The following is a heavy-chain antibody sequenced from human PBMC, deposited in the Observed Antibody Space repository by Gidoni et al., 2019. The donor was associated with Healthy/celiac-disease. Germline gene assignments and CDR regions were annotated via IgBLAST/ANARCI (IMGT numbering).Heavy chain of an antibody. J-gene: IGHJ1*01. CDR3: AKGQRRGSGYYKYFQH. CDR1: GFTFSSYA. V-gene: IGHV3-23*01. Sequence: EVQLLESGGGLVQPGGSLRLSCAASGFTFSSYAMSWVRQAPGKGLEWVSAISGSGGSTYYADSVKGRFTISRDNSKNTLYLQMNSLRAEDTAVYYCAKGQRRGSGYYKYFQHWGQGTLVTVSS. CDR2: ISGSGGST. D-gene: IGHD3-22*01.